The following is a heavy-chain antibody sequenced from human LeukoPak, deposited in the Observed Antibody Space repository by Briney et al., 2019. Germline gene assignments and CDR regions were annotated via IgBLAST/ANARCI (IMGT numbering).Heavy chain of an antibody. J-gene: IGHJ3*02. CDR3: ARGDYDILTGYYNMRAFDI. D-gene: IGHD3-9*01. CDR2: IYYSGST. CDR1: GGSISSYY. Sequence: SATLSLTCTVSGGSISSYYWSWIRQPPGKGLEWIGYIYYSGSTNYNPSLKSRVTISVDTSKNQFSLKLSSVTAADTAVYYCARGDYDILTGYYNMRAFDIWGQGTMVTVSS. V-gene: IGHV4-59*01.